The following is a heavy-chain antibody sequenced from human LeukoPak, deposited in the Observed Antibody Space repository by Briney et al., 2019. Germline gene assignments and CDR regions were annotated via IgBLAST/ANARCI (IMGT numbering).Heavy chain of an antibody. V-gene: IGHV5-51*01. J-gene: IGHJ4*02. D-gene: IGHD1-26*01. CDR3: ARLGSGSYYDVTFDY. CDR1: GYSFTSYW. Sequence: GESLKISCKGSGYSFTSYWIGWVRQMPGKGLQWMGIIYPGDSDTRYSPSSQGQVTISADKSISTAYLQWSSLKASDTAMYYCARLGSGSYYDVTFDYWGQGTLVTVSS. CDR2: IYPGDSDT.